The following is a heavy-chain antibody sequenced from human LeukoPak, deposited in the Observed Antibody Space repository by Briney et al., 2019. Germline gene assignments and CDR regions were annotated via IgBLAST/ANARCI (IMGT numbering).Heavy chain of an antibody. CDR3: ARSYSSSWYLDH. J-gene: IGHJ4*02. V-gene: IGHV3-48*01. CDR1: GFTFSSYS. CDR2: IRSSSSTI. D-gene: IGHD6-13*01. Sequence: GGSLRLSCAASGFTFSSYSMSWVRQAPGKGLEWVSYIRSSSSTIYYADSVKGRFTISRDNAYNSLYLQMNSLRAEDTAVYYCARSYSSSWYLDHWGQGTLVTVSS.